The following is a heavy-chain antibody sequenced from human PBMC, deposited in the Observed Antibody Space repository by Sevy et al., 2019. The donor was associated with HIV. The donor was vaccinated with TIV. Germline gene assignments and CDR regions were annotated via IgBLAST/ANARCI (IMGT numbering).Heavy chain of an antibody. CDR2: ISYDGSNK. Sequence: GGSLRLSCVASGFTFSSYAMHWVRQAPGKGLEWVAVISYDGSNKYYADSVKGRFTISRDNSKNTLYLQMNSLRAEDTAVYYCARDFKERTVTTKSSYYYGMDVWGQGTTVTVSS. CDR1: GFTFSSYA. D-gene: IGHD4-17*01. CDR3: ARDFKERTVTTKSSYYYGMDV. J-gene: IGHJ6*02. V-gene: IGHV3-30-3*01.